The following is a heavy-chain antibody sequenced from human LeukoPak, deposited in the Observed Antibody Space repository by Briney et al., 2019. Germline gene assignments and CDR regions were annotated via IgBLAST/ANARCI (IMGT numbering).Heavy chain of an antibody. V-gene: IGHV3-23*01. CDR2: TSSSGSNT. J-gene: IGHJ4*02. Sequence: GGSLRLSCVASGLNFDDSAMHWVRQAPGKGLEWVSATSSSGSNTNYPDSVKGRFTISRDNSKNTLFLQMSSLSADDTAVYYCAKARTFYDFLTGYLDFDFWGQGTLVTVSS. CDR1: GLNFDDSA. CDR3: AKARTFYDFLTGYLDFDF. D-gene: IGHD3-9*01.